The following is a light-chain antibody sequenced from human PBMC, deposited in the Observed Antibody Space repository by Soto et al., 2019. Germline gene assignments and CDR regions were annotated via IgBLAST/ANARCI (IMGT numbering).Light chain of an antibody. CDR2: GNS. J-gene: IGLJ3*02. CDR3: QSYDRSLSGSWV. Sequence: QLVLTQPPSVSGAPGQRVTISCTGSSSNIGAGFDVHWYQQLPGTAPKLLIYGNSRRPSGVPDRISGSKSGTSASLAITGLQAEDEADYYCQSYDRSLSGSWVFGGGTKVTVL. CDR1: SSNIGAGFD. V-gene: IGLV1-40*01.